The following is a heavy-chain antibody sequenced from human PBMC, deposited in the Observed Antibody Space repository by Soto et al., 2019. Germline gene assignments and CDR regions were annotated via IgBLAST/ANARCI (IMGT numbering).Heavy chain of an antibody. V-gene: IGHV1-18*01. CDR3: ATGKARMGYYYGMDV. CDR1: GYTFTSYG. J-gene: IGHJ6*02. Sequence: QVQLVQSGAEVKKPGASVKVSCKASGYTFTSYGISWVRQAPGQGLEWMGWISAYNGNTNYAQKLQGRVTMTTDTSTSTAYMERRSLRSDDTAVYYCATGKARMGYYYGMDVWGQGTTVTVSS. CDR2: ISAYNGNT.